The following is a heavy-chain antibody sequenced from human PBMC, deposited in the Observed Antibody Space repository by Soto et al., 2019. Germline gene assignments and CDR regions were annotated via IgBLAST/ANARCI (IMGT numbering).Heavy chain of an antibody. CDR2: ISGSGGST. Sequence: GGSLRLSCAASGFTFSSYAMSWVRQAPGKGLEWVSAISGSGGSTYYADSVKGRFTISRDNSKNTLYLQMNSLRAEDTAVYYCAKDLYFDWLLPPPLDYWGQGTLVTVSS. J-gene: IGHJ4*02. V-gene: IGHV3-23*01. CDR1: GFTFSSYA. CDR3: AKDLYFDWLLPPPLDY. D-gene: IGHD3-9*01.